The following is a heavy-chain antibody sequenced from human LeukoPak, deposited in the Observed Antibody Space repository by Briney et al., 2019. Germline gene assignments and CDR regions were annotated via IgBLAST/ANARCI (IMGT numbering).Heavy chain of an antibody. J-gene: IGHJ5*02. CDR1: GGSISSYY. Sequence: SETLSLTCTVSGGSISSYYWSWIRQPAGKGLEWIGRIYTSGSTNYNPSLKSRVTMSVDTSKNQFSLKLSSVTAADTAVYYCARETRGTFEQQLAFGPWGQGTLVTVSS. CDR2: IYTSGST. V-gene: IGHV4-4*07. CDR3: ARETRGTFEQQLAFGP. D-gene: IGHD6-13*01.